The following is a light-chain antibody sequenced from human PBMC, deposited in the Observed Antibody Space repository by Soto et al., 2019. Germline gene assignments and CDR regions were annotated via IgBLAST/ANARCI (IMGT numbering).Light chain of an antibody. CDR3: QSYDSQGV. J-gene: IGLJ2*01. Sequence: NFMLTQPHSVSESPGKTVTISCTRSSGNIASSYVQWYQQRPGSGPSLVIFEDDRRPSGVPDRFSGSVDSSSNSASLTISGLKTEDEAHYYCQSYDSQGVFGGGTKLTVL. V-gene: IGLV6-57*04. CDR2: EDD. CDR1: SGNIASSY.